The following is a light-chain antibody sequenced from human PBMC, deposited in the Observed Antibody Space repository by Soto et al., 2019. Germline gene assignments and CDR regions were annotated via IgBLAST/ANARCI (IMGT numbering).Light chain of an antibody. CDR1: QSVLYSSNNKNY. CDR2: WAS. V-gene: IGKV4-1*01. Sequence: DVVMTQSPDYLAVSLGERATINCKSSQSVLYSSNNKNYLAWYQQKPGQPPKLLIYWASTRESGVPDRFSGSGSGTDFTLTISSLQAEDVAVYYCQQYYSPPSLTFGGGTKVEIK. CDR3: QQYYSPPSLT. J-gene: IGKJ4*01.